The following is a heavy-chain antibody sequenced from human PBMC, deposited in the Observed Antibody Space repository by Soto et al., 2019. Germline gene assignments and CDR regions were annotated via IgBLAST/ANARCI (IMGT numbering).Heavy chain of an antibody. D-gene: IGHD5-18*01. CDR3: ARGGGYSYGYFGGFDY. CDR2: IYYSGST. CDR1: GGSISSGGYY. V-gene: IGHV4-31*03. Sequence: SETLSLTCTVSGGSISSGGYYWSWIRQHPGKGLEWIGYIYYSGSTYYNPSLKSRVTISVDTSKNQFSLKLSSVTAADTAVYYCARGGGYSYGYFGGFDYWGQGTLVTVSS. J-gene: IGHJ4*02.